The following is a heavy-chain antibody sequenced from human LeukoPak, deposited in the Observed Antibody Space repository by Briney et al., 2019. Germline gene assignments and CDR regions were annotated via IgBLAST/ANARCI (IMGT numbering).Heavy chain of an antibody. CDR2: INPGNGDT. CDR1: GYTFTNYA. D-gene: IGHD2-15*01. J-gene: IGHJ6*02. CDR3: ARERWHCRVNCYSVYYYALDV. V-gene: IGHV1-3*01. Sequence: ASGKVSCKGSGYTFTNYAVHWVRQAPGQRLEWLGWINPGNGDTKYSQNFQGKVTVTSDTSAATAYVELNSLTSEDTAVYYCARERWHCRVNCYSVYYYALDVWGQGTTVTVSS.